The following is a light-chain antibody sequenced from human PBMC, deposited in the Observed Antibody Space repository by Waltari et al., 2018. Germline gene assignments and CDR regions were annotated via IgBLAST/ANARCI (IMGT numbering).Light chain of an antibody. V-gene: IGKV3-11*01. CDR1: QSVSTY. CDR3: QQRSNWPPN. Sequence: EIVLTQSPATLSLSPGETATLSCRASQSVSTYLAWYQQKPGQAPRLLIYDASNRATGIPTRFSGMGSGTDFTLTISSLEPEDFAVYFCQQRSNWPPNFGQGTRLEIK. J-gene: IGKJ5*01. CDR2: DAS.